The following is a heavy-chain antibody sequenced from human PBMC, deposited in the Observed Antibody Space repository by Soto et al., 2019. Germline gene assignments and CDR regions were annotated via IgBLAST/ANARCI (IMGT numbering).Heavy chain of an antibody. Sequence: EVQLLESGGGLVQPGGSPRLSCAASGFTFTSYAMCWVRQAPGKGLEWVSGISGSGGSTYYADSVKGRFTISRDNSKNTMYLQMNSLRAEDTAVYYCAKGVRSYYYYGMDVWGQGTTVTVSS. CDR1: GFTFTSYA. CDR2: ISGSGGST. D-gene: IGHD3-22*01. J-gene: IGHJ6*02. V-gene: IGHV3-23*01. CDR3: AKGVRSYYYYGMDV.